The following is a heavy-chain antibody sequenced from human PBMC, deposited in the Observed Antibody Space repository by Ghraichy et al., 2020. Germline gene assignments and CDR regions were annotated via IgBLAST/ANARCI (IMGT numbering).Heavy chain of an antibody. Sequence: SCKSSDDSFSRYGFAWVRQAPGQGLEWMGWISAKNGHTKYAQKFQGRVTMTTDTSTRTVYMEMKSLRSDDTAVYFCARGGPLEAYGSSFDDWGQGTLVIVSS. J-gene: IGHJ4*02. D-gene: IGHD3-10*01. CDR1: DDSFSRYG. CDR2: ISAKNGHT. CDR3: ARGGPLEAYGSSFDD. V-gene: IGHV1-18*01.